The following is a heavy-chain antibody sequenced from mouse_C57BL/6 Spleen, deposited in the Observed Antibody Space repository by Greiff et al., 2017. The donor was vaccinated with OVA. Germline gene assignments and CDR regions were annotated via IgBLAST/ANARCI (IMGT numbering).Heavy chain of an antibody. D-gene: IGHD2-3*01. CDR1: GYTFTDYE. CDR2: IDPETGGT. V-gene: IGHV1-15*01. J-gene: IGHJ4*01. CDR3: TIKSIYDGYYDAMDY. Sequence: VKLQESGAELVRPGASVTLSCKASGYTFTDYEMHWVKQTPVHGLEWIGAIDPETGGTAYNQKFKGKAILTADQSSSTAYMELRSLTSEDSAVYYCTIKSIYDGYYDAMDYWGQGTSVTVSS.